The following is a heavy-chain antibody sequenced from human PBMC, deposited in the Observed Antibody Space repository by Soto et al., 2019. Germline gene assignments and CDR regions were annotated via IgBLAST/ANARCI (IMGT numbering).Heavy chain of an antibody. J-gene: IGHJ5*02. Sequence: SETLSLTCTVSGGSISSYYWSWIRQPPGKGLEWIGYIYYSGSTHYNPSLKSRLTVSVDTSKNQFSLKVSSVTAADTAVYYCVPSNWFDPWGQGTLVTVSS. CDR2: IYYSGST. V-gene: IGHV4-59*04. CDR3: VPSNWFDP. CDR1: GGSISSYY.